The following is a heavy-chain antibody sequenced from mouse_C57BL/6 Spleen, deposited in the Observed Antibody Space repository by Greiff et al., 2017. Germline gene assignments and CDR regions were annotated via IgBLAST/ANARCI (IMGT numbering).Heavy chain of an antibody. D-gene: IGHD1-1*01. J-gene: IGHJ1*03. CDR2: FHPYNDDT. Sequence: LQESGAELVKPGASVKMSCKASGYTFTTYPIEWMKQNHGKSLEWIGNFHPYNDDTKYNEKFKGKATLTVEKSSSTVYLELSRLTSDDSAVYYCARKVTTVPYWYFDVWGTGTTVTVSS. V-gene: IGHV1-47*01. CDR3: ARKVTTVPYWYFDV. CDR1: GYTFTTYP.